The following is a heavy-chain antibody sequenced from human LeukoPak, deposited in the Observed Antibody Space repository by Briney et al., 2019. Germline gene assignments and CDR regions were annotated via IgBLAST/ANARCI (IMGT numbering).Heavy chain of an antibody. CDR1: GGPISSSSYY. V-gene: IGHV4-39*01. D-gene: IGHD3-3*01. Sequence: SETLSLTCTVSGGPISSSSYYWGWIRQPPGKGLEWTGSIYYSGSTYYNPSLKSRVTISVDTSKNQFSLKLSSVTAADTAVYYCARLITIFGVDPDYWGQGTLVTVSS. CDR3: ARLITIFGVDPDY. J-gene: IGHJ4*02. CDR2: IYYSGST.